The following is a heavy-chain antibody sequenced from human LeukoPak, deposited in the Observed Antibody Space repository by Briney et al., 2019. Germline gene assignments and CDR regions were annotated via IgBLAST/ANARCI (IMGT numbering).Heavy chain of an antibody. J-gene: IGHJ3*02. CDR2: INSDGSST. D-gene: IGHD3-22*01. CDR3: AREYYDSSGSKRSAFDI. V-gene: IGHV3-74*01. CDR1: GFTLSSYW. Sequence: PGGSLRLSCAASGFTLSSYWMHRVRQAPGKGLVWVSRINSDGSSTSYADSVKGRFTISRDNSKNTLDLQMNSLRAEDTAVYYCAREYYDSSGSKRSAFDIWGQGTMVTVSS.